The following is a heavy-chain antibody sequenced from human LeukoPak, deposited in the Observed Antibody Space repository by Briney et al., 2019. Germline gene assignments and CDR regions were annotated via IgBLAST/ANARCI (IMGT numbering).Heavy chain of an antibody. CDR3: ARGLCYYGSGSYCPLDY. V-gene: IGHV1-69*01. Sequence: GASVEVSCKASGGTFSSYAISWVRQAPGQGLEWMGGIIPIFGTANYAQKFQGRVTITADESTSTAYMELSSLRSEDTAVYYCARGLCYYGSGSYCPLDYWGQGTLVTVSS. CDR2: IIPIFGTA. D-gene: IGHD3-10*01. CDR1: GGTFSSYA. J-gene: IGHJ4*02.